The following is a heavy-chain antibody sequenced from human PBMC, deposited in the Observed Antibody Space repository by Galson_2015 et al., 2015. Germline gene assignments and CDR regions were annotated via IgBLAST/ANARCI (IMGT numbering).Heavy chain of an antibody. Sequence: SLRLSCAASGFTFSRSAMTWVRQAAGKGLEWVSSISGSGLDWISSISGRGSATYYADSVKGRFTIPRDNSKNTLYLQVSSLRADDALLYYCSQRGWGIRLDAWGQGTLVTVSS. CDR1: GFTFSRSA. D-gene: IGHD6-19*01. J-gene: IGHJ5*02. CDR3: SQRGWGIRLDA. CDR2: ISGSGLDWISSISGRGSAT. V-gene: IGHV3-23*01.